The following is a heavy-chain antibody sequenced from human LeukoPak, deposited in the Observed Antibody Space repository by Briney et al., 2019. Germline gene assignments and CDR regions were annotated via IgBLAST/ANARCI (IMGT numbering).Heavy chain of an antibody. J-gene: IGHJ4*02. CDR1: GFAFSSYA. CDR2: ISRRDDYT. V-gene: IGHV3-23*01. D-gene: IGHD3-10*01. CDR3: ANDYRSGSFHDF. Sequence: HPGGSLRLSCAASGFAFSSYAMSWVRQPPGKGLEWVSVISRRDDYTYSADSVKGRFTISRDNSKNTLYLQMNTLRAEDTAVYYCANDYRSGSFHDFWGEGALVTVSS.